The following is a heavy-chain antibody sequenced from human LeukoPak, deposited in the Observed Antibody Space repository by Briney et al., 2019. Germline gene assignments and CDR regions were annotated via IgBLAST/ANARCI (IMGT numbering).Heavy chain of an antibody. CDR1: GGSISSSSYY. CDR2: IYYSGST. D-gene: IGHD2-2*01. Sequence: SETLSLTCTVSGGSISSSSYYWGWIRQPPGKGLEWIGRIYYSGSTYYNPSLKSRVTISVDTSKNQFSLKLSSVTAADTAVYYCARGRAASNFDYWGQGTLVTVSS. CDR3: ARGRAASNFDY. V-gene: IGHV4-39*07. J-gene: IGHJ4*02.